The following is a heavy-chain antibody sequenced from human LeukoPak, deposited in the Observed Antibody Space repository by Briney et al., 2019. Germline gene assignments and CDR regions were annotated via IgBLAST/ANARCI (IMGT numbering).Heavy chain of an antibody. Sequence: SVKVSCTASGGTFSIYAISWVRQAPGQGLEWMGGIIPIFGTANYAQKFQGRVTITADESTSTAYMELSSLRSEDTAVYYCARDPYIAVAGYPPPNWFDPWGQGTLVAVSS. J-gene: IGHJ5*02. CDR1: GGTFSIYA. D-gene: IGHD6-19*01. CDR3: ARDPYIAVAGYPPPNWFDP. CDR2: IIPIFGTA. V-gene: IGHV1-69*13.